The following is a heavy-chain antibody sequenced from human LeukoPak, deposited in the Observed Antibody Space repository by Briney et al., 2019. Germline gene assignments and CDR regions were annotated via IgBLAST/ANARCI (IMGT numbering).Heavy chain of an antibody. CDR1: GGSIGSYY. Sequence: ASETLSLTCTVSGGSIGSYYWSWIRQPPGKGLEWIGYIYYSGSTNYNPSLKSRVTISVDTSKNQFSLKLSSVTAADTAVYYCARTPGGSSIQDAFDIWGQGTMVTVSS. J-gene: IGHJ3*02. D-gene: IGHD2-2*01. CDR3: ARTPGGSSIQDAFDI. V-gene: IGHV4-59*01. CDR2: IYYSGST.